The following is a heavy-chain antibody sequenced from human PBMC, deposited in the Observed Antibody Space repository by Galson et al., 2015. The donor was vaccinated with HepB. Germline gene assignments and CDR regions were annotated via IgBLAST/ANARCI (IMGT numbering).Heavy chain of an antibody. Sequence: SLRLSCAAPGFTFDNYGMSWVRQAPGKGLEWVSGINWDGGSTGYVDSVKGRFTISRDNAKNSLYLEMNSLRAEDTALYHCARGRFGSYDAFDIWGQGTMVTVSS. J-gene: IGHJ3*02. CDR1: GFTFDNYG. V-gene: IGHV3-20*01. CDR3: ARGRFGSYDAFDI. D-gene: IGHD1-26*01. CDR2: INWDGGST.